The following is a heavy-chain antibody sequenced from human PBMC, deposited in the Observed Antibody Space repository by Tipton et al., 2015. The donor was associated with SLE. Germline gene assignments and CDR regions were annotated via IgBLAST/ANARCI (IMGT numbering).Heavy chain of an antibody. J-gene: IGHJ5*02. V-gene: IGHV3-23*01. CDR1: GFIFSDYA. CDR2: ISGPGSGT. CDR3: AKEAYGSGSNWFDP. Sequence: SLRLSCAASGFIFSDYAMSWVRRAPGKGLEWVSSISGPGSGTYYADSVKGRFSISRDNSKNTLFLEMYSLGADDTAEYYCAKEAYGSGSNWFDPWGQGTLVTVSS. D-gene: IGHD3-10*01.